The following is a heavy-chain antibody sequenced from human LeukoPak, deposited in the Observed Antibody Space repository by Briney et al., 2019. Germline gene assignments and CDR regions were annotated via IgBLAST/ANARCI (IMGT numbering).Heavy chain of an antibody. Sequence: SSETPSLTCTVSGGSISSYYWSWIRQPPGKGLEWIGYIYYSGSTNYNPSLKSRVTISVDTSKNQFSLKLSSVTAADTAVYYCARAVVPAAMRGNWFDPWGQGILVTVSS. CDR2: IYYSGST. CDR1: GGSISSYY. CDR3: ARAVVPAAMRGNWFDP. D-gene: IGHD2-2*01. J-gene: IGHJ5*02. V-gene: IGHV4-59*01.